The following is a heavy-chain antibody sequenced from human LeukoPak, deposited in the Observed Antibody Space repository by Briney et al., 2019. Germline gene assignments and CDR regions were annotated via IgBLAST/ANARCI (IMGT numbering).Heavy chain of an antibody. V-gene: IGHV4-59*01. CDR2: ISYSGST. CDR3: ARAEVIPMVEFDYFYGLDV. J-gene: IGHJ6*02. D-gene: IGHD2-15*01. CDR1: GGSISSYF. Sequence: SSETLSLTCTVSGGSISSYFWTWIRQPPGKGLEWIGYISYSGSTNYNPSPKSRITISVDTSRNRFSLKLRSVTAADTAVYYCARAEVIPMVEFDYFYGLDVWGQGTTVIVSS.